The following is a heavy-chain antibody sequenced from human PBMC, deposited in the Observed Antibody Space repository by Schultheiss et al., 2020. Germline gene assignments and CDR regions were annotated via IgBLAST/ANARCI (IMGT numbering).Heavy chain of an antibody. J-gene: IGHJ4*02. D-gene: IGHD2-2*01. CDR3: ARVVSGARVLDY. V-gene: IGHV4-31*03. CDR2: IYYSGST. CDR1: GGSISSGGYY. Sequence: SETLSLTCTVSGGSISSGGYYWSWIRQHPGKGLEWIGYIYYSGSTYYNPSLKSRVTISVDTSKNQFSLKLSSVTAADTAVYYCARVVSGARVLDYWGQGILVTVSS.